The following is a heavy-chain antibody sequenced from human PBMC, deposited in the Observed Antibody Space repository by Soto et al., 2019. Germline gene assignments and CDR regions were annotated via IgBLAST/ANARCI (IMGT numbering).Heavy chain of an antibody. Sequence: GGSLRLSCAASGFTFSSYAMSWVRQAPGKGLEWVSAISGSGGSTYYADSVKGRFTISRDNSKNMLYLQMNSLRAEDTAVYYCAKVRAAPRQQLVRGPFDYWGQGTLVTVSS. CDR2: ISGSGGST. D-gene: IGHD6-13*01. CDR1: GFTFSSYA. CDR3: AKVRAAPRQQLVRGPFDY. V-gene: IGHV3-23*01. J-gene: IGHJ4*02.